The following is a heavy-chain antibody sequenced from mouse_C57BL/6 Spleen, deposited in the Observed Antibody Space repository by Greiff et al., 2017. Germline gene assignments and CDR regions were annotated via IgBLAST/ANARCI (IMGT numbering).Heavy chain of an antibody. CDR1: GYTFTDYY. D-gene: IGHD2-4*01. CDR3: ARGYDYDGDLDY. Sequence: VQLQQSGPELVKPGASVKISCKASGYTFTDYYMNWVKQSHGKSLAWIGDINPNNGGTSYNQKFKGKATLTVDKSSSTAYMELRSLTSEDSAVYYCARGYDYDGDLDYWGQGTTLTVSS. CDR2: INPNNGGT. V-gene: IGHV1-26*01. J-gene: IGHJ2*01.